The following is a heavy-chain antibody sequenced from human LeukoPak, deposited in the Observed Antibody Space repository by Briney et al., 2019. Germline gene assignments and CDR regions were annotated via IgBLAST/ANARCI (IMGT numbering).Heavy chain of an antibody. CDR1: GGSFSGYY. Sequence: SETLSLTCSVYGGSFSGYYWSWIRQPPGKGLEWIGEINHSGSTNYNPSLKSRVTISVDTSKNQFSLKLSSVTAADTAVYCCARGGYSSSVPFDYWGQGTLVTVSS. V-gene: IGHV4-34*01. CDR2: INHSGST. CDR3: ARGGYSSSVPFDY. J-gene: IGHJ4*02. D-gene: IGHD6-13*01.